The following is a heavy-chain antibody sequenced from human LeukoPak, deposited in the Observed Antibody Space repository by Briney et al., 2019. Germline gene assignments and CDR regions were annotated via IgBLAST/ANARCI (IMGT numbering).Heavy chain of an antibody. Sequence: SETLSLTCTVSGGSISSYYWSWIRQPAGKGLEWIGRIYTSGSTNYNPSLKSRVTMSVDTSKNQFSLKLSSVTAADTAVYYCARDSAVVVAATPDYYYGMDVWGQGTTVTVSS. J-gene: IGHJ6*02. CDR1: GGSISSYY. CDR3: ARDSAVVVAATPDYYYGMDV. V-gene: IGHV4-4*07. D-gene: IGHD2-15*01. CDR2: IYTSGST.